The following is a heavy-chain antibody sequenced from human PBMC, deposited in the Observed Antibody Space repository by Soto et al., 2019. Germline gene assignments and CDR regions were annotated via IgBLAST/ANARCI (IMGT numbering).Heavy chain of an antibody. Sequence: QVQLVESGGGVVQPGRSLRLSCAASGFMFSNHGMHWVRQAPGKGLEWVAVIWSDGNNRYYADSVKGLFTISRDNYKNTVYLQMNSLRAEDTAVYYCVRGDNWNDEASDYWGQGTLVTVSS. CDR2: IWSDGNNR. J-gene: IGHJ4*02. CDR1: GFMFSNHG. D-gene: IGHD1-1*01. V-gene: IGHV3-33*01. CDR3: VRGDNWNDEASDY.